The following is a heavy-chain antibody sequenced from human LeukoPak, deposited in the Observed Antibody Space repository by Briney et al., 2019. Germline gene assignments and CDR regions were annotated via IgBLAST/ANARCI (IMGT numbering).Heavy chain of an antibody. CDR2: IYHSGST. Sequence: SETLSLTCAVYGGSFSGYYWSWIRQPPGKGLEWIGYIYHSGSTYYSPSLKSRVTISVDRSKNQFSLKLSSVTAADTAVYYCARDQGYSYGLDYWGRGTLVTVSS. CDR1: GGSFSGYY. V-gene: IGHV4-34*01. D-gene: IGHD5-18*01. CDR3: ARDQGYSYGLDY. J-gene: IGHJ4*02.